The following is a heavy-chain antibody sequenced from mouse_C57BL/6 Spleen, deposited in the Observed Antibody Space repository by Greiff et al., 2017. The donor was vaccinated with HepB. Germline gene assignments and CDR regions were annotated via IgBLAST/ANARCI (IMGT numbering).Heavy chain of an antibody. Sequence: LVESGAELVMPGASVKLSCKASGYTFTSYWMHWVKQRPGQGLEWIGEIDPSDSYTNYNQKFKGKSTLTVDKSSSTAYMQLSSLTSEDSAVYYCASYGSSESWFAYWGQGTLVTVSA. CDR3: ASYGSSESWFAY. D-gene: IGHD1-1*01. J-gene: IGHJ3*01. CDR2: IDPSDSYT. CDR1: GYTFTSYW. V-gene: IGHV1-69*01.